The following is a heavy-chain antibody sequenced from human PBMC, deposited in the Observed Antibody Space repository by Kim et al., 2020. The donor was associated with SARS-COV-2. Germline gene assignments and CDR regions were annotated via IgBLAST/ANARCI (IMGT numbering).Heavy chain of an antibody. D-gene: IGHD2-15*01. V-gene: IGHV3-64D*06. CDR3: VKDPLGYCSGGSCYEDAFDI. CDR1: GFTFSSYA. Sequence: GGSLRLSCSASGFTFSSYAMHWVRQAPGKGLEYVSAISSNGGSTYYADSVKGRFTISRDNSKNTLYLQMSSLRAEDTAVYYCVKDPLGYCSGGSCYEDAFDIWGQGTMVTVSS. J-gene: IGHJ3*02. CDR2: ISSNGGST.